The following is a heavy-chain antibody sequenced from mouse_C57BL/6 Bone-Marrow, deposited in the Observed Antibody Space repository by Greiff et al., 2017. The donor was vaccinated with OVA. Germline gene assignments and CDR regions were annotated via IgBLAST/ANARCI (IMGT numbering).Heavy chain of an antibody. Sequence: VQLVESGPGLVQPSQSLSITCTASGFSLTSYGVHWVRQSPGKGLEWLGVIWSGGSTDYNAAFISRLSISKDNSKSQVFFKMNSLQADDTAIYYCARKGDYDPAWFAYWGQGTLVTVSA. V-gene: IGHV2-2*01. D-gene: IGHD2-4*01. CDR3: ARKGDYDPAWFAY. CDR1: GFSLTSYG. J-gene: IGHJ3*01. CDR2: IWSGGST.